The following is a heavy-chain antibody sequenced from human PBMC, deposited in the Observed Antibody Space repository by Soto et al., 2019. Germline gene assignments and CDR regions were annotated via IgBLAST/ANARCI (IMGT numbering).Heavy chain of an antibody. D-gene: IGHD6-6*01. V-gene: IGHV1-46*01. J-gene: IGHJ6*02. CDR3: ARRVYSSSSKDYYGMDV. Sequence: SVKVSCKASGNSFTSYHMHWVRQAPGQGPEWMGVSNPSGGRTTYAQKFQGRVTMTRDTSTSTVYMELSSLKSEDTAVYYCARRVYSSSSKDYYGMDVWGQGTTVTVSS. CDR2: SNPSGGRT. CDR1: GNSFTSYH.